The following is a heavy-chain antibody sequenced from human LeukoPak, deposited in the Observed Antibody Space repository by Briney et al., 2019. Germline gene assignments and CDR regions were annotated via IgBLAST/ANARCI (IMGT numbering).Heavy chain of an antibody. CDR2: ISAYNGNT. Sequence: GASVKVSCKASGYTFTSYGISWVRQAPGQGLEWMGWISAYNGNTNYAQKLQGRVTMTTDTSTSPAYMELRSLTSDDPAAHPCAIVPHSGYEEATFDYWGQGTLVTVSS. J-gene: IGHJ4*02. CDR1: GYTFTSYG. D-gene: IGHD5-12*01. CDR3: AIVPHSGYEEATFDY. V-gene: IGHV1-18*01.